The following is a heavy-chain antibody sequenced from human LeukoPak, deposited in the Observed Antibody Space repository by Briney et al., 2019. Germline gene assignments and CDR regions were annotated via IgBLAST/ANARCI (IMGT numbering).Heavy chain of an antibody. Sequence: SETLSLTCTVSGASISSYYWSWIRQPAGKGLEWIGRIYISGSTNYNPSLKSRVTISVDTSKNQFSLKLSSVTAADTAVYYCARGRIAARRGWFDPWGQGTLVTVSS. V-gene: IGHV4-4*07. CDR1: GASISSYY. J-gene: IGHJ5*02. D-gene: IGHD6-6*01. CDR2: IYISGST. CDR3: ARGRIAARRGWFDP.